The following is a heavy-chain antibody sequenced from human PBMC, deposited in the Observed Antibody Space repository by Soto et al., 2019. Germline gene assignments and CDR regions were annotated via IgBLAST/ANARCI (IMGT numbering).Heavy chain of an antibody. CDR3: ASSRRGGLSVTTNFYY. J-gene: IGHJ4*02. CDR1: GYTFTSYY. Sequence: ASVKVSCKASGYTFTSYYMHWVRQAPGQGLEWMGIINPSGGSTSYAQKFQGRVTMTRDTSTSTVYMELSSLRSEDTAVYYCASSRRGGLSVTTNFYYWGQGTLVTVSS. D-gene: IGHD4-17*01. CDR2: INPSGGST. V-gene: IGHV1-46*03.